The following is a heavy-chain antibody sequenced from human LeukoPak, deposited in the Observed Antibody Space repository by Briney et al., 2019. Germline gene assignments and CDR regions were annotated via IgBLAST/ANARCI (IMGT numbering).Heavy chain of an antibody. CDR2: IYPGDSQT. D-gene: IGHD4-17*01. CDR3: ARALRTGQGDYVPVL. Sequence: GESLKISCKASGYKFTNYWIGWVRQMPGKCLEWMTIIYPGDSQTRYSPSFQGQVTISADKSLDTMYLQWNSLKASDTAMYYCARALRTGQGDYVPVLWGQGTLVIVSS. V-gene: IGHV5-51*01. J-gene: IGHJ4*02. CDR1: GYKFTNYW.